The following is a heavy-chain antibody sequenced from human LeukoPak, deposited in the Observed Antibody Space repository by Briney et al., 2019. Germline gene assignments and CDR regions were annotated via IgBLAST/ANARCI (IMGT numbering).Heavy chain of an antibody. J-gene: IGHJ4*02. V-gene: IGHV4-34*01. Sequence: PSETLSLTCAVYGGSFSGYYWGWIREPPGKGLEWIGEINHSGSTNYNPSLKRRVNISVHTSKNQFSLRLSSVTAADTAVYYCASTYCGGDCYSGWGQGTLVTVSS. D-gene: IGHD2-21*02. CDR1: GGSFSGYY. CDR3: ASTYCGGDCYSG. CDR2: INHSGST.